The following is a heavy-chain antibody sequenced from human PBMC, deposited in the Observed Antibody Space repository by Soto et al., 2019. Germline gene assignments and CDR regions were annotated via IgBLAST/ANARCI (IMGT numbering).Heavy chain of an antibody. CDR3: ATAALVIYYYGMDV. CDR1: GYTLTELS. V-gene: IGHV1-24*01. CDR2: FDPEDGET. Sequence: ASVKVSCKVSGYTLTELSMHWVRQAPGKGLEWMGGFDPEDGETIYAQRFQGRVTMTEDTSTDTAYMELSSLRSEDTAVYYCATAALVIYYYGMDVWGQGTTVTVSS. D-gene: IGHD5-18*01. J-gene: IGHJ6*02.